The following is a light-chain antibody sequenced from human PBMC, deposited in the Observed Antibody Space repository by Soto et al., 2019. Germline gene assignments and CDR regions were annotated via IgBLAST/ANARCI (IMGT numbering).Light chain of an antibody. J-gene: IGKJ2*01. Sequence: EIVLTQSPGTLSLSPGERATLSCRASQSISNNYVAWYQQKPGQASRLLIYGASTRATGIPDRFSGSGSGTDFTLTISRLEPEDFAVYYCQQYGSSPNTFGQGAKLEIK. V-gene: IGKV3-20*01. CDR1: QSISNNY. CDR3: QQYGSSPNT. CDR2: GAS.